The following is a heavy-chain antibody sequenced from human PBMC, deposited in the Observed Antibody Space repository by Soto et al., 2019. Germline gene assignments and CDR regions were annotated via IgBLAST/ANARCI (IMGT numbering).Heavy chain of an antibody. Sequence: EVQLVESGGGLVQPGGSLRLSCAASGFTFSSYSMNWVRQAPGKGLEFVSYITSSSGTIFYADSVKGRFTISRDNAQNSLLLQMNRLRDEDTAVYYCASVGLGYYSMDVWGQGTTVTVSS. CDR3: ASVGLGYYSMDV. CDR1: GFTFSSYS. V-gene: IGHV3-48*02. CDR2: ITSSSGTI. J-gene: IGHJ6*02. D-gene: IGHD1-26*01.